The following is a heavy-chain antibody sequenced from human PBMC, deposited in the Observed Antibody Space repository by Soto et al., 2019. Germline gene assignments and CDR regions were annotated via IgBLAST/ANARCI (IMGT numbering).Heavy chain of an antibody. Sequence: EVQLVESGGGLVQPGGSLRLSCAASGFTVSTNYMTWVRQAPGKGLEWVSIIYSDGSTYYADSVKGTFTISRDNSKSTLNLQMNSLRAEDTAVYYCARVLRSGNTGYAFDVWGQGTKVTVSS. D-gene: IGHD1-26*01. CDR2: IYSDGST. CDR3: ARVLRSGNTGYAFDV. V-gene: IGHV3-66*01. J-gene: IGHJ3*01. CDR1: GFTVSTNY.